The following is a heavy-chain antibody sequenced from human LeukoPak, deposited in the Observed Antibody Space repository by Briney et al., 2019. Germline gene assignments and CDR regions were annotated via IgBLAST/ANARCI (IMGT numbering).Heavy chain of an antibody. CDR1: GGSISSYY. Sequence: SETLSLTCTVSGGSISSYYWSWIRQPPGKGLEWIGYIYYSGSTNYNPSLKSRVTISVDTSKNQFSLKLSSVTAADTAVYYCASDPSSIAARPRFYYFDYWGQGTLVTVSS. V-gene: IGHV4-59*12. J-gene: IGHJ4*02. CDR3: ASDPSSIAARPRFYYFDY. D-gene: IGHD6-6*01. CDR2: IYYSGST.